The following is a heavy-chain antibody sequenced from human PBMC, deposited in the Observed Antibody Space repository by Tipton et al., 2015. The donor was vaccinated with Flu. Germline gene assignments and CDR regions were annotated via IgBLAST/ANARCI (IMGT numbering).Heavy chain of an antibody. J-gene: IGHJ5*02. Sequence: LRLSCAVSGYSISSGYYWGWIRQPPGKGLEWIGYIYYSGSTNYNPSLKSRVTISVDTSKNQFSLKLSSVTAADTAVYYCARLYYYDSSGYYYGGWFDPWGQGTLVTVSS. CDR2: IYYSGST. D-gene: IGHD3-22*01. CDR3: ARLYYYDSSGYYYGGWFDP. V-gene: IGHV4-38-2*01. CDR1: GYSISSGYY.